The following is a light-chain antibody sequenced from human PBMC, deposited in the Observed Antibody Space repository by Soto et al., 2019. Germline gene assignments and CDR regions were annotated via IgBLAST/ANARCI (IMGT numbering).Light chain of an antibody. V-gene: IGKV1-39*01. CDR1: QSISTY. CDR2: GAY. J-gene: IGKJ1*01. CDR3: RQSFGAPRT. Sequence: DIQMTQSPSSLSASLGDRVTVTCRASQSISTYVNWFQQRPGKAPKLLIYGAYTLQDGVPSRFSGSGADTEFALTISSLQPEDVATYYCRQSFGAPRTFGQGTRVDIK.